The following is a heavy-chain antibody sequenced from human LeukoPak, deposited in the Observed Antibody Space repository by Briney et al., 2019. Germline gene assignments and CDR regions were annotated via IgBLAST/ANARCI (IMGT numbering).Heavy chain of an antibody. CDR3: TRVLDIVVENWFDP. D-gene: IGHD2-2*03. V-gene: IGHV3-15*01. Sequence: PGGSLRLSCAASGFTFSNAWMSWVRQAPGKGLEWVGRIKSKTDGGTTDYAAPVKGRFTISRDDSKNTLYLQMNSLKTEDTAVYYCTRVLDIVVENWFDPWGQGTLVTVSS. CDR1: GFTFSNAW. J-gene: IGHJ5*02. CDR2: IKSKTDGGTT.